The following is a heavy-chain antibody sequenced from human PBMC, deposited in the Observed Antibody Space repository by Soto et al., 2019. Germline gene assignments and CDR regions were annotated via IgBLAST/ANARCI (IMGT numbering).Heavy chain of an antibody. V-gene: IGHV3-30*18. CDR2: ISYDGSNK. CDR3: AKGSDSSGYYYGLEDY. J-gene: IGHJ4*02. Sequence: GGSLRLSCAASGFTFSSYGMHWFRQAPGKGLEWVAVISYDGSNKYYADSVKGRFTISRDNSKNTLYLQMNSLRAEDTAVYYCAKGSDSSGYYYGLEDYWGQGTLVTVSS. D-gene: IGHD3-22*01. CDR1: GFTFSSYG.